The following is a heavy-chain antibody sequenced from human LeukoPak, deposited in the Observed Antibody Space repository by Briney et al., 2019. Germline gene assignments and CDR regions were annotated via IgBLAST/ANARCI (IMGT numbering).Heavy chain of an antibody. J-gene: IGHJ4*02. CDR2: MNPNSGNT. CDR3: ARVGSSGWTDYYFDY. D-gene: IGHD6-19*01. V-gene: IGHV1-8*01. CDR1: GYTFTSYD. Sequence: ASVKVSCKASGYTFTSYDINWVRQATGQGLEWMGWMNPNSGNTGYAQKFQGWVTMTRDTSISTAYMELSRLRSDDTAVYYCARVGSSGWTDYYFDYWGQGTLVTVSS.